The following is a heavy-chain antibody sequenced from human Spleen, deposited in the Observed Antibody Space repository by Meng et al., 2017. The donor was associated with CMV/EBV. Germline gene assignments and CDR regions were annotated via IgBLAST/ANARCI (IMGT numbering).Heavy chain of an antibody. Sequence: WIWIRQRPGERLEWIGEINHSGSTNYNPSLKSRVTISVDTSNNQFSLKLSSVTAADTAVYYCARGRLGYCSSTSCYLRSRRDNWFDPWGQGTLVTVSS. D-gene: IGHD2-2*01. CDR3: ARGRLGYCSSTSCYLRSRRDNWFDP. CDR2: INHSGST. J-gene: IGHJ5*02. V-gene: IGHV4-34*01.